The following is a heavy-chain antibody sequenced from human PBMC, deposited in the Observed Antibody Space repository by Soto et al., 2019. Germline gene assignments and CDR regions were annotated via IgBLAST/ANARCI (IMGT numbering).Heavy chain of an antibody. CDR3: AHSFAEYSGYDSGDAFDI. V-gene: IGHV2-5*02. CDR2: IYWDDDK. CDR1: GFSLSTSGVG. J-gene: IGHJ3*02. Sequence: QLTLKESGPTLVKPTQTLTLTCTFSGFSLSTSGVGVGWIRQPPGKALEWLALIYWDDDKRYSPSLKSRLTIPKDTSKNQVLLTMTNIDPVDTATYYCAHSFAEYSGYDSGDAFDIWGQGTMVTVSS. D-gene: IGHD5-12*01.